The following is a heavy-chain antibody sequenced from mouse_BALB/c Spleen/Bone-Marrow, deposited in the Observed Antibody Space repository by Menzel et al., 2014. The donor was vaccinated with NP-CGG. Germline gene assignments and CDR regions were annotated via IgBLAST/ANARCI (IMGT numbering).Heavy chain of an antibody. CDR2: VRNKANGYTT. V-gene: IGHV7-3*02. Sequence: VKVVESGGGLVQPGGSLRLSSATSGFTFTDYYRNWVRQPPGKALEWLGFVRNKANGYTTDYRASVKGRVTISRQNSQNILYFQMNHLRAEDSATYYFARDKGRVFFDYCGQGTSLTVSS. CDR1: GFTFTDYY. J-gene: IGHJ2*02. CDR3: ARDKGRVFFDY.